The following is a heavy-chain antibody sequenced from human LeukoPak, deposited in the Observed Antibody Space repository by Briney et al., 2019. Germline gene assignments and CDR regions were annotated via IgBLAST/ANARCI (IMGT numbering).Heavy chain of an antibody. D-gene: IGHD1-26*01. CDR2: INIDGTNT. CDR3: ARDQAQWELLSPPDY. V-gene: IGHV3-74*01. J-gene: IGHJ4*02. Sequence: PGGSLRLSCAASGFTFTSYWMDWVRHAPGKGLVWVSRINIDGTNTRYADSVKGRFTISRDNAKNTLYLQMNSLRAEDTAVYYCARDQAQWELLSPPDYWGQGTLVTVSS. CDR1: GFTFTSYW.